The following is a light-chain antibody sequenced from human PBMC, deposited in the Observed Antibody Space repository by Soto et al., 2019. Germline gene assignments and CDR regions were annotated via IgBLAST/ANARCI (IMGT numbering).Light chain of an antibody. CDR3: QRYDGAAKG. Sequence: DFQMTQSPSSLSASVGDRVTITCRASRGINNNLAWYQQKPGKVPQLLIYSASTLQTGVPYRFSGSGYRAVCTLTITSLQADDVANYYCQRYDGAAKGFGQGTMVEIK. CDR1: RGINNN. CDR2: SAS. J-gene: IGKJ1*01. V-gene: IGKV1-27*01.